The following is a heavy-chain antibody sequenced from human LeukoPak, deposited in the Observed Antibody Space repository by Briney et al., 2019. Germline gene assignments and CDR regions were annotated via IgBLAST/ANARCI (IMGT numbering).Heavy chain of an antibody. D-gene: IGHD2-8*02. CDR3: ARVEVFEYCTRDACRSPFDS. CDR1: GGSISSSSYY. Sequence: PSETLSLTCTVSGGSISSSSYYWGWIRQPPGKGLEWIGSIYYSGSTYYNPSLKSRVTISVDTSKNQFSLNLASVTAADTAVYYCARVEVFEYCTRDACRSPFDSWGQGTLVTVSS. V-gene: IGHV4-39*07. J-gene: IGHJ4*02. CDR2: IYYSGST.